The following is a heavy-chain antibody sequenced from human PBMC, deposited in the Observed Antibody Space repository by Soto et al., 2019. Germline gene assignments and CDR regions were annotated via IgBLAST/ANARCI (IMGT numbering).Heavy chain of an antibody. V-gene: IGHV4-39*01. J-gene: IGHJ6*02. CDR2: TYYSGST. CDR1: GGSISSSSYY. D-gene: IGHD3-3*01. Sequence: SETLSLTCTVSGGSISSSSYYWGWIRQPPGKGLEWIGSTYYSGSTYYNPSLKSRVTISVDTSKNQFSLKLSSVTAADTAVYYCARLGKKYYDFWSGYSTDYYYYYGTDVWGQGTTVTVSS. CDR3: ARLGKKYYDFWSGYSTDYYYYYGTDV.